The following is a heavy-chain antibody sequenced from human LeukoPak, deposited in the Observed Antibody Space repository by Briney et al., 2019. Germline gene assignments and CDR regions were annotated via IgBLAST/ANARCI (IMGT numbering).Heavy chain of an antibody. Sequence: GGSVRLSCAASGFTFSSYAMSWVRQAPGKGLEWVSAISGSGGSTYYADSVKGRFTISRDNSKNTLYLQMNSLRAEDTAVYYCAKDGGIQLWLLPFDYWGQGTLVTVSS. CDR3: AKDGGIQLWLLPFDY. D-gene: IGHD5-18*01. CDR2: ISGSGGST. CDR1: GFTFSSYA. V-gene: IGHV3-23*01. J-gene: IGHJ4*02.